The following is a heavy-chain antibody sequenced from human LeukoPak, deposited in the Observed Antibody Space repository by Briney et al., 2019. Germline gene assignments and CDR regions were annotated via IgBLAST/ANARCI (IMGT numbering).Heavy chain of an antibody. D-gene: IGHD1-26*01. CDR1: GYTFTSYY. CDR3: ARDGGGGSNPVNAFDI. Sequence: ASVKVSCKASGYTFTSYYMHWVRQAPGQGLEWMGIINPSGGSTSYAQKFQGRVTMTRDTSTSTVYMELSSLRSEDTAVYYCARDGGGGSNPVNAFDIWGQGTMVTVSS. CDR2: INPSGGST. V-gene: IGHV1-46*01. J-gene: IGHJ3*02.